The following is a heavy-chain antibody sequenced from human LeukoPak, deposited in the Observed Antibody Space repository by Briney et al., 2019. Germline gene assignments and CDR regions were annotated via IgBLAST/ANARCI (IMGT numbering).Heavy chain of an antibody. CDR3: AKDRGYSHGFDY. Sequence: GGCLRLSCAASGFTFSSYGMHWVRQAPGKGLEWVAGISYDGRNKEYVDSVKGRFTISRDNSKNTLYLQMNSPRAEDTAVYNCAKDRGYSHGFDYWGQGTLVTVSS. V-gene: IGHV3-30*18. J-gene: IGHJ4*02. CDR2: ISYDGRNK. CDR1: GFTFSSYG. D-gene: IGHD5-18*01.